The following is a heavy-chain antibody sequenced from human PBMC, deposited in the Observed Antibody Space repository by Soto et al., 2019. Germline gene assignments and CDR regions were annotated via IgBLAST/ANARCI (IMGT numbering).Heavy chain of an antibody. Sequence: GGSLRLSCAASGFTFSSYSMNWVRQAPGKGLEWVSYISSSSSTIYYADSVKGRFTISRDNAKNSLYLPMNSLRAEDTAVYYSARDLNYGLCDNWGEGTLGTVSS. J-gene: IGHJ4*02. V-gene: IGHV3-48*01. CDR2: ISSSSSTI. CDR1: GFTFSSYS. D-gene: IGHD4-17*01. CDR3: ARDLNYGLCDN.